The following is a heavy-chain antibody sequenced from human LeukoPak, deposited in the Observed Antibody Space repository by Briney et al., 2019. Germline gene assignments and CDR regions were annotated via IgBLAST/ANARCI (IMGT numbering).Heavy chain of an antibody. CDR2: IIDVGGT. CDR3: AKDYCRGGNCPLPFFDS. V-gene: IGHV3-23*01. J-gene: IGHJ4*02. D-gene: IGHD2-15*01. CDR1: GFTFTTYW. Sequence: GGSLRLSCAASGFTFTTYWMHWVRQAPGEGLEWVSGIIDVGGTYYADSVKGRFTISRDSSKNTLYLQMNNLRAEDTATYYCAKDYCRGGNCPLPFFDSWGQGTLVTVSS.